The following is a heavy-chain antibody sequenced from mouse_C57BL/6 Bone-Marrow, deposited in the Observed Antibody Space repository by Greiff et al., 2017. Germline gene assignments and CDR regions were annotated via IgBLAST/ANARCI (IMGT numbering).Heavy chain of an antibody. CDR2: IYPGSGST. D-gene: IGHD4-1*01. Sequence: QVQLQQPGAELVKPGASVKMSCKASGYTFTSYWITWVKQRPGQGLEWIGDIYPGSGSTNYNEKFKSKATLTVATSSSTAYMQLSSLTSEDSAVYYCARGTGTADYWGQGTTLTVSS. CDR3: ARGTGTADY. J-gene: IGHJ2*01. V-gene: IGHV1-55*01. CDR1: GYTFTSYW.